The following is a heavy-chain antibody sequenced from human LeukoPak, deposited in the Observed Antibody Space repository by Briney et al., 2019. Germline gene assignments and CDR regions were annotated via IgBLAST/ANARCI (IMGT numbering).Heavy chain of an antibody. V-gene: IGHV3-48*01. J-gene: IGHJ3*01. CDR1: GFTFRIYN. Sequence: GGSLRLSCAASGFTFRIYNMTWVGKAPGKGLGWVSYISGSGTTIYYADSVKGRLTISRDNAENSLYLQMNSLRAEDTAVYYCARVIGWDEPFDLWGQGTMVTVSS. CDR2: ISGSGTTI. CDR3: ARVIGWDEPFDL. D-gene: IGHD1-26*01.